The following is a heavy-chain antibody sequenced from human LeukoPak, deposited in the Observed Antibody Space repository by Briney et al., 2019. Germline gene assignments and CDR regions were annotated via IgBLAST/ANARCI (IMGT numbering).Heavy chain of an antibody. CDR3: ARGLGDCSSTSCFDY. CDR1: GYSFTNYW. CDR2: IYPGDSDA. V-gene: IGHV5-51*01. Sequence: GESLKITCKGSGYSFTNYWIGWVRQMPGKGLEWMGIIYPGDSDARYSPSFQGQVTISADKSISTAYLQWSSLKASDTAMYYCARGLGDCSSTSCFDYWGQGTLVTVSS. J-gene: IGHJ4*02. D-gene: IGHD2-2*01.